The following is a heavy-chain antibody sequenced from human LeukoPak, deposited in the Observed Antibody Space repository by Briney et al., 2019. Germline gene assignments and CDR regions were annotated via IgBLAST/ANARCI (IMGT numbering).Heavy chain of an antibody. D-gene: IGHD3-10*01. V-gene: IGHV3-33*01. Sequence: PGRSLRLSCAAPGFTFSTYGMHWVRQAPGEGLEWVAVIWYDGSNKYYAGSVKGRFTISRDNSKNTLYLQMNSLRAEDTAVYSCARASGPFDYWGQGTLVTVSS. CDR1: GFTFSTYG. CDR3: ARASGPFDY. J-gene: IGHJ4*02. CDR2: IWYDGSNK.